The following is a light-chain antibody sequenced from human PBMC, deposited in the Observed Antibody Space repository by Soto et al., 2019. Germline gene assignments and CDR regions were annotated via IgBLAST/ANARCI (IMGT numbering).Light chain of an antibody. V-gene: IGLV2-14*01. Sequence: QSVLTQPASVSGSPGQSITISCTGTSRDVGGYNYVSWYQQYPGKAPKLLIYDVSNRPSGVSNRFSGSKSGNTASLTISGLQADDEADYYCSSYTSSSTLYVFGTGTKLTVL. CDR2: DVS. CDR3: SSYTSSSTLYV. CDR1: SRDVGGYNY. J-gene: IGLJ1*01.